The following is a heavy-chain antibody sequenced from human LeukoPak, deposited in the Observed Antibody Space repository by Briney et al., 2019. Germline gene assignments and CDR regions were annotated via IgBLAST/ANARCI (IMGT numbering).Heavy chain of an antibody. V-gene: IGHV4-38-2*01. D-gene: IGHD1-26*01. CDR2: IYHSGST. Sequence: SETLSLTCAVSGYSISSGYYWGWIRQPPGKGLEWIGSIYHSGSTYYNPSLKSRVTIPVDTSKNQFSLKLSSVTAADTAVYYCARPTYSGSYSGAFDIWGHGTMVTVSS. CDR1: GYSISSGYY. J-gene: IGHJ3*02. CDR3: ARPTYSGSYSGAFDI.